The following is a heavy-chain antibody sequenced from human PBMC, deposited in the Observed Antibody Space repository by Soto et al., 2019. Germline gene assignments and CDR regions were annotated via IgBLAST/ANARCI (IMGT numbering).Heavy chain of an antibody. V-gene: IGHV3-30*18. Sequence: GGSLRLSCAASGFTFSSYGMHWVRQATGKGLEWVAVISNDGSNKYYADSVKGRFTISRDNSKNTMYLQMNSLRLEDTAVYHCAKDRRYSGYGGAYYFDYWGHGTLVTVSS. J-gene: IGHJ4*01. D-gene: IGHD5-12*01. CDR3: AKDRRYSGYGGAYYFDY. CDR2: ISNDGSNK. CDR1: GFTFSSYG.